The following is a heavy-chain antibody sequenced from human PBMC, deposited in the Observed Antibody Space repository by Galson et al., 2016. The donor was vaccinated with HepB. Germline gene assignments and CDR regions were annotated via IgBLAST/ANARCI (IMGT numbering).Heavy chain of an antibody. Sequence: SLRLSCAASGFTFITYSMNWVRQAPGKGMEWVSYISSSGSTIYYADSVRGRFTISRDNAKKSLYLQMNSLREEDTAVYYCVRVGREDYTGKTFGFDYWGQGTLVTVSS. CDR2: ISSSGSTI. CDR3: VRVGREDYTGKTFGFDY. V-gene: IGHV3-48*02. J-gene: IGHJ4*02. CDR1: GFTFITYS. D-gene: IGHD4-23*01.